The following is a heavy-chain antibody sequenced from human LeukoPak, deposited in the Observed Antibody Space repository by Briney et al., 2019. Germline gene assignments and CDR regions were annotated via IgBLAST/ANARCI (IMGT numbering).Heavy chain of an antibody. CDR1: GFTLSSYA. Sequence: PGGSLRLSCAASGFTLSSYAMSWVRQGPGKGLEWVSAISVSGNTYHADSVKGRFTISRDNSKNTLYLQMNILRAEDTAVYYCATYSGSYLDAFDIWGQGTMVTVSS. CDR3: ATYSGSYLDAFDI. CDR2: ISVSGNT. D-gene: IGHD1-26*01. V-gene: IGHV3-23*01. J-gene: IGHJ3*02.